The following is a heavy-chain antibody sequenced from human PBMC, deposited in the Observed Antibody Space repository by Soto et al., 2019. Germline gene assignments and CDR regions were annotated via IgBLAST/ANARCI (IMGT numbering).Heavy chain of an antibody. V-gene: IGHV3-23*01. CDR1: GFTFSSYA. D-gene: IGHD1-26*01. Sequence: PGGSLRLSCAASGFTFSSYAMSWVRQAPGKGLEWVSAISGSGGSTYYADSVKGRFTISRDNSKNTLYLQMNSLRAEDTAVYYCAKDSPQSKYSGSYYVGYWGQGTLVTVSS. CDR2: ISGSGGST. J-gene: IGHJ4*02. CDR3: AKDSPQSKYSGSYYVGY.